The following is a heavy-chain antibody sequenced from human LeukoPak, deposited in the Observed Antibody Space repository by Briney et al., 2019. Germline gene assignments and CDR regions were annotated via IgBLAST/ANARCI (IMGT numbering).Heavy chain of an antibody. J-gene: IGHJ4*02. CDR1: GFTFSSYW. CDR3: ARDFGWTHGV. CDR2: INMDGSST. Sequence: GGSLRLSCAASGFTFSSYWMHWVRQAPGRGLVWVSRINMDGSSTSYADSAKGRFTISRDNAKNTLYLQMDSLRPEDTAVYYCARDFGWTHGVWGQGTLVTVSS. D-gene: IGHD3/OR15-3a*01. V-gene: IGHV3-74*01.